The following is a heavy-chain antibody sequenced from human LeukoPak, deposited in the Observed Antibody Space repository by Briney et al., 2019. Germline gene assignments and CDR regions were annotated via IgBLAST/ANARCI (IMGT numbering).Heavy chain of an antibody. CDR1: GYTFTSYD. D-gene: IGHD3-22*01. Sequence: AASVKVSCKASGYTFTSYDINWVRQATGQGLEWMGWMNPNSGNTGYAQKFQGRVTITRNTSISTAYMELSSLRSEDTAVYYCARMFHDSSGYYSVFDPWGQGTLVTVSS. CDR3: ARMFHDSSGYYSVFDP. V-gene: IGHV1-8*01. CDR2: MNPNSGNT. J-gene: IGHJ5*02.